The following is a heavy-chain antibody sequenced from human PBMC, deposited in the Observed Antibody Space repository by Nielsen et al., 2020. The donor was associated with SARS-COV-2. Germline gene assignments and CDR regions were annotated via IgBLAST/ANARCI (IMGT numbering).Heavy chain of an antibody. CDR3: AREGITMVRGPKSTFYYYGMGV. D-gene: IGHD3-10*01. Sequence: VRQAPGKGLEWVSSISSSSSYTNYADSVKGRFTISRDNAKNSLYLQMNSLRAEDTAVYYCAREGITMVRGPKSTFYYYGMGVWGQGTTVTVSS. V-gene: IGHV3-21*04. CDR2: ISSSSSYT. J-gene: IGHJ6*02.